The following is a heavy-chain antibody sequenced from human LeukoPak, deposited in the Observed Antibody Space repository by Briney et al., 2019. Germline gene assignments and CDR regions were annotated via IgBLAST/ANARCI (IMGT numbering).Heavy chain of an antibody. V-gene: IGHV4-39*02. D-gene: IGHD4-23*01. CDR3: AREMGVVTAHGIDV. CDR1: GGSISSISSNNYH. CDR2: IYYSGST. Sequence: SETLSLTCIVSGGSISSISSNNYHWGWIRQPPGKGLEWIGSIYYSGSTYYNPSLKSRVTISVDTSKNQFSLKLSSVTAADTTLYYCAREMGVVTAHGIDVWGQGTTVTVSS. J-gene: IGHJ6*02.